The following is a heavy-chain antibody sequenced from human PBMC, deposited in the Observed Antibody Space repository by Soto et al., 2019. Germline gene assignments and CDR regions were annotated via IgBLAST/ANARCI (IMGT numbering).Heavy chain of an antibody. Sequence: PGGSLRLSCAASGFTFSSYWMSWVRQVPGKGLEWVPSISTTSGFIYYADSVKGRFTISRDNGKNSLYLQMNSLRAEDTAVYYCARDMMKGYCSSTRSSSATDYSGQGTLVPVSS. CDR1: GFTFSSYW. D-gene: IGHD2-2*01. V-gene: IGHV3-21*01. J-gene: IGHJ4*02. CDR3: ARDMMKGYCSSTRSSSATDY. CDR2: ISTTSGFI.